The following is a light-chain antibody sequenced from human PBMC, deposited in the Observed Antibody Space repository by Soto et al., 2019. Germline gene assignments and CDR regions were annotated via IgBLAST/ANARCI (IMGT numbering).Light chain of an antibody. CDR2: WAS. CDR3: QQDYSTPRA. V-gene: IGKV4-1*01. J-gene: IGKJ1*01. CDR1: QSVLYSSNNKNY. Sequence: DIVMTQSPDSLAVSLGESATINCKSSQSVLYSSNNKNYLAWYQQKPGQPPKLLIYWASTRESGGPDQFSGSGSGTDFTLTICSLQAEDVAVYSCQQDYSTPRAFXPGTTVDI.